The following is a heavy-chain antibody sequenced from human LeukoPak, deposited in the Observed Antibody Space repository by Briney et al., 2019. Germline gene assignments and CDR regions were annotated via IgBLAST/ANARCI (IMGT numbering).Heavy chain of an antibody. CDR2: ISYDGSNK. J-gene: IGHJ4*02. CDR1: GFTFTSYA. CDR3: ARGRPHGNDY. D-gene: IGHD4-23*01. V-gene: IGHV3-30-3*01. Sequence: GGSLRLSCAASGFTFTSYAMHWVRQAPGKGLEWVAVISYDGSNKYYADSVKGRFTISRDNAKNTLYLQMNSLRVEDTAVYYCARGRPHGNDYWGQGTLATVSS.